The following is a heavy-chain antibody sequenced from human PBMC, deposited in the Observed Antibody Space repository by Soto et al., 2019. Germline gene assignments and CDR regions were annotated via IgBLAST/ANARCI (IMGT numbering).Heavy chain of an antibody. Sequence: PGGSLRLSCAASGLTFSTSGMHWVRQAPGKGLEWVAVISYDETKKYYADSVKGRFTISRDNYKNTLFLQMNSLRPEDTAVYYCEKTGGWHYFDSWGPGTLVTVSS. CDR2: ISYDETKK. CDR1: GLTFSTSG. CDR3: EKTGGWHYFDS. V-gene: IGHV3-30*18. D-gene: IGHD2-15*01. J-gene: IGHJ4*02.